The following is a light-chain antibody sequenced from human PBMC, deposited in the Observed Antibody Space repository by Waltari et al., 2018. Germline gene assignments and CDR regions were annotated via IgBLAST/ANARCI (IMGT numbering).Light chain of an antibody. CDR2: EDN. CDR3: QSYDSSNHWV. Sequence: NFMLTQPHSVSESPGKTVTISCTRSSGRIASNNAKWYQQRPGSAPTTVIYEDNQRPSGVPDRFSGSIDSSSNSASLTISGLKTEDEADYYCQSYDSSNHWVFGGGTKLTVL. V-gene: IGLV6-57*03. CDR1: SGRIASNN. J-gene: IGLJ3*02.